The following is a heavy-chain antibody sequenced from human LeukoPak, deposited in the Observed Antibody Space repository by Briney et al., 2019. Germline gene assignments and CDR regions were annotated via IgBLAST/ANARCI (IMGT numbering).Heavy chain of an antibody. V-gene: IGHV3-23*01. D-gene: IGHD1-1*01. CDR1: GFTFSSYG. J-gene: IGHJ6*03. CDR2: ISGSGGST. CDR3: AKPPTGTTRGYYYYMDV. Sequence: GGTLRLSCAASGFTFSSYGMSWVRQAPGKGLEWVSAISGSGGSTYYADSVKGRFTISRDNSKNTLYLQMNSLRAEDTAVYYCAKPPTGTTRGYYYYMDVWGKGTTVTISS.